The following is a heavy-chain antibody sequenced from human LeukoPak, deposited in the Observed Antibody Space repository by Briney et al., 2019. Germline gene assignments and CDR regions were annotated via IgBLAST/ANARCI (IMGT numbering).Heavy chain of an antibody. CDR1: GYSISSAYY. CDR2: IYRSGSI. V-gene: IGHV4-38-2*01. D-gene: IGHD6-19*01. Sequence: PSETLSLTCDVSGYSISSAYYWGWIRQPPGKGLEWIGSIYRSGSIYYNPSLNSRVTISVDTSKHQFSLKLTSVTATDTAMYYCASAVYTSGFDSWGQGALVTVSS. J-gene: IGHJ4*02. CDR3: ASAVYTSGFDS.